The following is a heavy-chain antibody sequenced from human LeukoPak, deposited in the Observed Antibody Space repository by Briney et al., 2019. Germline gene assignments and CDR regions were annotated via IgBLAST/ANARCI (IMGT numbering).Heavy chain of an antibody. Sequence: GGTLTLSCAASGFTISNYWMNWVRQAPGQGLEWVDNINQDGSEKYYVDSVKGRFTISRDITKNSVYLQMNSLRVEDTAVYYCARNRGVDYWGQGTLVTVSS. J-gene: IGHJ4*02. V-gene: IGHV3-7*05. D-gene: IGHD2/OR15-2a*01. CDR3: ARNRGVDY. CDR2: INQDGSEK. CDR1: GFTISNYW.